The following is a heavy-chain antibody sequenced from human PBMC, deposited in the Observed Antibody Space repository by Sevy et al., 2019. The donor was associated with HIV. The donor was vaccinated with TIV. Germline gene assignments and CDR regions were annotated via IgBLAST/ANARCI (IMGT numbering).Heavy chain of an antibody. J-gene: IGHJ1*01. V-gene: IGHV3-30*02. CDR1: GFTFSSYG. CDR3: AKGCRASGSYYVDEYFQH. CDR2: IRYDGSNK. D-gene: IGHD1-26*01. Sequence: PGGSLRLSCAASGFTFSSYGMHWVRQAPGKGLEWVAFIRYDGSNKYYADSVKGRFTISRDNSKNTLYLQMNSLRAEDTAVYYCAKGCRASGSYYVDEYFQHWGQGTLVTVSS.